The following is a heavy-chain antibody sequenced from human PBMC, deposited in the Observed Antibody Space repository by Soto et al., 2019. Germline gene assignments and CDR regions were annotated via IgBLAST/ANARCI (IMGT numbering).Heavy chain of an antibody. CDR3: AKDLGAVAFFYYFDY. CDR2: ISGSGGST. J-gene: IGHJ4*02. D-gene: IGHD3-16*01. CDR1: GFTFSSYA. Sequence: GRYLRLSCAASGFTFSSYAMSCVRQAPGKGLEWVSAISGSGGSTYYADSVKGRFTISRDNSKNTLYLQMNSLRAEDTAVYYCAKDLGAVAFFYYFDYWGQGTLLTVSS. V-gene: IGHV3-23*01.